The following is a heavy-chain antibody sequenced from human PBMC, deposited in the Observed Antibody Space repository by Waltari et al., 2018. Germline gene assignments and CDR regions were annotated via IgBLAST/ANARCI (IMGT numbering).Heavy chain of an antibody. D-gene: IGHD6-19*01. CDR3: ARVIAVAGPNYGMDV. V-gene: IGHV1-69*02. Sequence: QVQLVPSGAEVKKPGSSVKVSCKDSGGTFSSYTISWVRLAPGQGLEWMGRIIPILGIANYAQKFQGRVTITADKSTSTAYMELSSLRSEDTAVYYCARVIAVAGPNYGMDVWGQGTTVTVSS. J-gene: IGHJ6*02. CDR2: IIPILGIA. CDR1: GGTFSSYT.